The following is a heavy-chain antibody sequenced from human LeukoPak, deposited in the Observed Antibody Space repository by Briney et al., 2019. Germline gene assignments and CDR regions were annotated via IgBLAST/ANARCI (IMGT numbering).Heavy chain of an antibody. J-gene: IGHJ4*02. CDR2: IRYDGSNK. CDR1: GFTFISYG. D-gene: IGHD1-26*01. V-gene: IGHV3-30*02. Sequence: GGSLRLSCAASGFTFISYGMHWVRQAPGKGLEWVTFIRYDGSNKYYADSVKGRFIISRDNSKNTLYLQMNSLRAEDTAVYYCARENSGSYYQFDCWGQGTLVTVSS. CDR3: ARENSGSYYQFDC.